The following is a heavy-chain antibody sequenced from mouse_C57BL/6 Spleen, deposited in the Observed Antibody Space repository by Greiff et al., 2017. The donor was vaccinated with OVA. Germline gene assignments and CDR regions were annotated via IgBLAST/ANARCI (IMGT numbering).Heavy chain of an antibody. CDR2: IAPEDGDT. Sequence: VQLKESGAELVRPGASVKLSCTASGFNIKDYYMHWVKQRPEQGLEWIGWIAPEDGDTEYASKFQGKATMTADTSSITAYLQLSSLTSDDTAVYYCTTLYSLYYYAMDYWGQGTSVTVSS. V-gene: IGHV14-1*01. J-gene: IGHJ4*01. D-gene: IGHD2-12*01. CDR3: TTLYSLYYYAMDY. CDR1: GFNIKDYY.